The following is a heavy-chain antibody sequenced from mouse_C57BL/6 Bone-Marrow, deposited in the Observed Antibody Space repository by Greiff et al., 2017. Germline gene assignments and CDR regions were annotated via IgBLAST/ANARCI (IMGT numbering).Heavy chain of an antibody. CDR2: INPSTGGT. CDR1: GYSFTGYY. CDR3: ARRGGR. Sequence: EVQLQQSGPELVKPGASVKISCKASGYSFTGYYMNWVKQSPEKSLEWIGEINPSTGGTTYNQKFKAKATLTVDTSSSTAYMQLKSLTSEDSAVYYCARRGGRWGQGTLVTVST. V-gene: IGHV1-42*01. J-gene: IGHJ3*01.